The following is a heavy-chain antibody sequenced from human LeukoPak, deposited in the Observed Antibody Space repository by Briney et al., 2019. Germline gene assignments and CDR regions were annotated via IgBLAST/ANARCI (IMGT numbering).Heavy chain of an antibody. V-gene: IGHV4-59*01. CDR1: GGSISSYY. CDR3: ARGVEMATIKAFDYFDY. Sequence: PSETLSLTCTVSGGSISSYYWSWIRQPPGKGLEWIGYIYYSESTNYNPSLKSRVTISVDTSKNQFSLKLSSVTAADTAVYYCARGVEMATIKAFDYFDYWGQGTLVTVSS. D-gene: IGHD5-24*01. CDR2: IYYSEST. J-gene: IGHJ4*02.